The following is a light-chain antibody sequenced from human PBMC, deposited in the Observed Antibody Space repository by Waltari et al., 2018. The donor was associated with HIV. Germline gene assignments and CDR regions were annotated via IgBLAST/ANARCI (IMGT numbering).Light chain of an antibody. Sequence: DIVMTQSPLSLPVTPGEPAFISCRSSQSLLHSNGYTYLDWYLQKPGQSPQLLIYLGSNRASGVPDRFSGSGSGTDFTLTISRVEAEDVGVYYCMQTVQTPLTFGGGTKVEI. CDR1: QSLLHSNGYTY. J-gene: IGKJ4*01. V-gene: IGKV2-28*01. CDR2: LGS. CDR3: MQTVQTPLT.